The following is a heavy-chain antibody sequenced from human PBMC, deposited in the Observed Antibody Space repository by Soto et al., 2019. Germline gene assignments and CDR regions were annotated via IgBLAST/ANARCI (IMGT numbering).Heavy chain of an antibody. Sequence: SETLSLTCTVSGGSISSHYWSWIRQPPGQGLEWIGYIYYSGSTNYNPSLKSRVTISVDTSKSQFSLRLSSVTAADTAVYFCARGGGYCSGGSCYSLWFDPWGQGALVTVSS. J-gene: IGHJ5*02. V-gene: IGHV4-59*08. D-gene: IGHD2-15*01. CDR2: IYYSGST. CDR1: GGSISSHY. CDR3: ARGGGYCSGGSCYSLWFDP.